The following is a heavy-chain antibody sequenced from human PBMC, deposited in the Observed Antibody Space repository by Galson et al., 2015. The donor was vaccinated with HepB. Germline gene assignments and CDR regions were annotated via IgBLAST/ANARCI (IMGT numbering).Heavy chain of an antibody. D-gene: IGHD5-24*01. Sequence: SLRLSCAASGFTFSSYAMSWVRQAPGKGLEWVSAISGSGGSTYYADSVKGRFTVSRDNSKNTLFLQMSSLRGEDTAVYYCAKGRDGYNYVVYWGQGTLVTVSS. CDR2: ISGSGGST. CDR3: AKGRDGYNYVVY. CDR1: GFTFSSYA. V-gene: IGHV3-23*01. J-gene: IGHJ4*02.